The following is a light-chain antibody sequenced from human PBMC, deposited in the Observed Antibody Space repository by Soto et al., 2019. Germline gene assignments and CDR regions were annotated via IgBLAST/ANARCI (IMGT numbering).Light chain of an antibody. CDR2: VVS. CDR3: MSYTSSTTVV. J-gene: IGLJ2*01. V-gene: IGLV2-14*01. Sequence: QSVLTQPASVSGSPGQSITISCTGTSSDIGGYNYVSWYQQHPGKAPKLMIFVVSNRPSGVSNRFSGSKSDNTASLTISGLQAEDEADYYCMSYTSSTTVVFGGGTKLTVL. CDR1: SSDIGGYNY.